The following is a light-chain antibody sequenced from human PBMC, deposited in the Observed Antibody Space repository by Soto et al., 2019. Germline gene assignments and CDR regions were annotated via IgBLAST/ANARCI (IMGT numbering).Light chain of an antibody. J-gene: IGKJ2*01. V-gene: IGKV1-39*01. CDR3: QQSYRSPYT. CDR2: AAS. Sequence: IQLTQSPSSLSASVGDRVTLTCRASQSINIYLNWYQQKPGKAPTLLIYAASSLQSGVPSRFSGGGSRTDFTLTISSLQTEDFATYHCQQSYRSPYTFGQGTKLEI. CDR1: QSINIY.